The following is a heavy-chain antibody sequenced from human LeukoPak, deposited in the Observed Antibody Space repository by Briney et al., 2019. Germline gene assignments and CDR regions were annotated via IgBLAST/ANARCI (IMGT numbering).Heavy chain of an antibody. D-gene: IGHD3-10*01. CDR1: GYTFTGYY. CDR2: INPNSGGT. J-gene: IGHJ4*02. Sequence: GASVKVSCKASGYTFTGYYMHWVRQAPGQGLEGLGWINPNSGGTNYAQKFQGRATMTRDTSISTAYMELSRLRSDDTAAYYCARVLVRGVKHSFDYWGQGTLVSVSS. V-gene: IGHV1-2*02. CDR3: ARVLVRGVKHSFDY.